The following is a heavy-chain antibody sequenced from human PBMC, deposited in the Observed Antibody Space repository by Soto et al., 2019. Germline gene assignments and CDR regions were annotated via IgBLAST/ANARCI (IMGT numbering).Heavy chain of an antibody. CDR1: GFTFSSYG. J-gene: IGHJ6*02. V-gene: IGHV3-30*18. CDR3: AKSGGMDV. Sequence: QVQLVESGGGVVQPGRSLRLSCAASGFTFSSYGMPWVRQAPGKGLEWVAVISYDGSNKYYADSVKGRFTISRDNSKNTLYLQMNSLRAEDTAVYYGAKSGGMDVWGQGTTVTVSS. CDR2: ISYDGSNK.